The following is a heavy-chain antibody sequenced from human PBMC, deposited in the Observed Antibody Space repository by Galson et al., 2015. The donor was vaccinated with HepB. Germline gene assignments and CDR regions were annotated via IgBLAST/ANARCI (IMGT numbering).Heavy chain of an antibody. Sequence: SLRLSCAASGFTFSSYAMHWVRQAPGKGLEWVAVISYDGSNKYYADSVKGRFTISRDNSKNTLYLQMNSLRAEDTAVYYCARDGSDIVVGCMDVWGQGTTVTVSS. CDR1: GFTFSSYA. CDR3: ARDGSDIVVGCMDV. CDR2: ISYDGSNK. V-gene: IGHV3-30*04. J-gene: IGHJ6*02. D-gene: IGHD2-2*01.